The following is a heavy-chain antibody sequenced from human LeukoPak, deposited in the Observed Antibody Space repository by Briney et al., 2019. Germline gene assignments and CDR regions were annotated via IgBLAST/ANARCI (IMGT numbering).Heavy chain of an antibody. CDR1: GFTFSSYA. V-gene: IGHV3-23*01. CDR3: AKLLVGATKGDY. Sequence: GGSLRLSCAASGFTFSSYAMSWVRQAPGKGLEWVSAISGSGGSTYYADSVKGRFTISRDNSKNTLYLQMNSLSAEDTAVYYCAKLLVGATKGDYWGQGTLVTVSS. J-gene: IGHJ4*02. CDR2: ISGSGGST. D-gene: IGHD1-26*01.